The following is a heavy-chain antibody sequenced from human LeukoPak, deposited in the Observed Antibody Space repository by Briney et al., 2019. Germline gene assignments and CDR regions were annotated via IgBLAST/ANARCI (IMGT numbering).Heavy chain of an antibody. Sequence: GGSLRLSCAASGFTFSDYYMSWIRQAPGKGLEWVSYISSSGSTIYYADSVKGRFTISRDNSKNTLYLQMNSLRAEDTAVYYCAKDLNSGPRDIWGQGTMVTVSS. CDR3: AKDLNSGPRDI. CDR2: ISSSGSTI. V-gene: IGHV3-11*04. CDR1: GFTFSDYY. D-gene: IGHD1-26*01. J-gene: IGHJ3*02.